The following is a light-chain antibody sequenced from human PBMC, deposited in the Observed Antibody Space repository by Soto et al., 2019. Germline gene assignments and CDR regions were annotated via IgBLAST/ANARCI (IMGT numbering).Light chain of an antibody. CDR2: DAS. Sequence: EIVLTQSPATLSLSPGEKATLSCRSSQSLSSFLAWYQQKPGQAPRLLIYDASNRANGIPARFSGSGSGTDFTLTISSLEPEDFAAYQCQQRSNWPLTFGGGTKVDIK. V-gene: IGKV3-11*01. J-gene: IGKJ4*01. CDR3: QQRSNWPLT. CDR1: QSLSSF.